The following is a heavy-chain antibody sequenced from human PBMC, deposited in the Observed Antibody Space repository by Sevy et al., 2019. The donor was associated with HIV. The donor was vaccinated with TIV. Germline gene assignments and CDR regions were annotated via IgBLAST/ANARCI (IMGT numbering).Heavy chain of an antibody. CDR1: GFTFSSYG. J-gene: IGHJ4*02. V-gene: IGHV3-30*18. D-gene: IGHD2-15*01. Sequence: GGSLRLSCAASGFTFSSYGMHWVRQAPGKGLEWVAVISYDGSNKYYADSVKGRFTISRDNSKNTLYLQMNSLRAEDTAVYYCAKDLGYCSGGSCYSFDYWGQRTLVTDSS. CDR3: AKDLGYCSGGSCYSFDY. CDR2: ISYDGSNK.